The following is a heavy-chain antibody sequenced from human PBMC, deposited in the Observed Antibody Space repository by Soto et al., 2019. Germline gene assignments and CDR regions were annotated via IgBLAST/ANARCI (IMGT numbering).Heavy chain of an antibody. Sequence: PSETLSLTCAVSGGSISSGGYSWSWIRQPPGKGLEWIGYIYYSGSTYYNPSLKSRVTISVDTSKNQFSLKLSSVTAADTAVYYCDGYCSGGSCYSGGAFDIWGQGTMVTVSS. CDR3: DGYCSGGSCYSGGAFDI. J-gene: IGHJ3*02. CDR1: GGSISSGGYS. D-gene: IGHD2-15*01. CDR2: IYYSGST. V-gene: IGHV4-30-2*05.